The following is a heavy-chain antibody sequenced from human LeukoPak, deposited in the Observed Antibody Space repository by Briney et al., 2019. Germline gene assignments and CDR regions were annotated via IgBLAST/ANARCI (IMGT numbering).Heavy chain of an antibody. D-gene: IGHD6-19*01. J-gene: IGHJ5*02. V-gene: IGHV3-23*01. CDR2: IRHRGDNT. Sequence: GWALRLSCAASGFTFSSYDMPWVRQAPGRGLAGVSSIRHRGDNTYYGGSVKGRFTISRDNSKDTVYLQMNNMRVGDTAVYYCSRVAGWHWFDPWGQGTLVTVSS. CDR1: GFTFSSYD. CDR3: SRVAGWHWFDP.